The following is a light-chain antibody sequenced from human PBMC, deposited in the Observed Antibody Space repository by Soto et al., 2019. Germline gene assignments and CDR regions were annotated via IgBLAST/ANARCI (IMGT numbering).Light chain of an antibody. CDR1: QDISWR. J-gene: IGKJ1*01. Sequence: DIQMTQSRSLVSASVGDSVSISCRASQDISWRLAWFQQRPGKAPRLLVYAASTLQSGVPSRFSGSGSGTDFTLNISSLHPEDFATYFCQQAKTFPRTFGQGTTVDVK. CDR2: AAS. V-gene: IGKV1-12*01. CDR3: QQAKTFPRT.